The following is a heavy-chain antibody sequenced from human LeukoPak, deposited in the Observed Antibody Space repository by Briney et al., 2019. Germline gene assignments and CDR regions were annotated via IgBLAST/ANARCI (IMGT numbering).Heavy chain of an antibody. CDR3: AKGKGYGSGSSFPPLFDY. Sequence: GGSLRLSCEASGFTFSSYAMSWVRQAPGKGLEWVSAISGSGGSTYYADSVKGRFTISRDNSKNTVYLQMNSLRAEDTAVYYCAKGKGYGSGSSFPPLFDYWGQGTLVTVSS. J-gene: IGHJ4*02. V-gene: IGHV3-23*01. D-gene: IGHD3-10*01. CDR2: ISGSGGST. CDR1: GFTFSSYA.